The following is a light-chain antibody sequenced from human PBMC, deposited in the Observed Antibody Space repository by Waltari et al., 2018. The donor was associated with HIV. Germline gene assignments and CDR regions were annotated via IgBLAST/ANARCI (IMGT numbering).Light chain of an antibody. CDR3: HQYADSPGT. CDR1: QIVSSAY. CDR2: GAS. J-gene: IGKJ1*01. Sequence: EIVLTPSPGTLSLSPGETVTLSCRASQIVSSAYLAWYQQKPGQSPRLLIYGASARATAVPDRFSGSGFGTDFTLTISRLEPEDCAVYYCHQYADSPGTFGQGARVEIK. V-gene: IGKV3-20*01.